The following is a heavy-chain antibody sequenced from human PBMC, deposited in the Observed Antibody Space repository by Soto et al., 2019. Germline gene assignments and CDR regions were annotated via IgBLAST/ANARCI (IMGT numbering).Heavy chain of an antibody. CDR3: ARGPIGGSYLGNYYYYGMDV. D-gene: IGHD1-26*01. CDR2: INSDGSST. Sequence: GGSLRLSCAASGFTFSSYWMHWVRQAPGKGLVWVSRINSDGSSTSYADSVKGRFTISRDNAKNTLYLQMNSLRAEDTAVYYCARGPIGGSYLGNYYYYGMDVWGQGTTVTVSS. V-gene: IGHV3-74*01. J-gene: IGHJ6*02. CDR1: GFTFSSYW.